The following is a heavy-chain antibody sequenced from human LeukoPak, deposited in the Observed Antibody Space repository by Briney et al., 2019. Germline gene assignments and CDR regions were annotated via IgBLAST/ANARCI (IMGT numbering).Heavy chain of an antibody. Sequence: SVKVSCKVSGGSFSTYAINWLRQAPGQGLEWMGGIIPSFGTADYAQKFQGRVTITADDSTSTAYMELRSLMSEDTAVYYCAREREITMVRGVVYYFDFRGQGTLVTVSS. CDR3: AREREITMVRGVVYYFDF. CDR2: IIPSFGTA. D-gene: IGHD3-10*01. V-gene: IGHV1-69*13. J-gene: IGHJ4*02. CDR1: GGSFSTYA.